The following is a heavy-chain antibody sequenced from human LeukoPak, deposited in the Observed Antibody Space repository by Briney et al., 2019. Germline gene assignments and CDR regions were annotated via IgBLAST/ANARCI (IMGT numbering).Heavy chain of an antibody. D-gene: IGHD1-1*01. Sequence: GGSLRLSCAASGFSFSNYPMQWVRQAPGKGLEWVATISYDGSSRYSAASVKGRFTISRDNSKNTLYLQMNSLRAEDTAVYYCARSGGWDGMDVWGQGTAVTVSS. J-gene: IGHJ6*02. CDR3: ARSGGWDGMDV. CDR2: ISYDGSSR. CDR1: GFSFSNYP. V-gene: IGHV3-30*14.